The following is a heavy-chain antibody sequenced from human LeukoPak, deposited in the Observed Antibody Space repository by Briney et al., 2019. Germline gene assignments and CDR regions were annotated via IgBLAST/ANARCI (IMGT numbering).Heavy chain of an antibody. CDR3: ARRGNLRAGPDY. V-gene: IGHV4-38-2*02. CDR2: FYHGGST. CDR1: GYSISTGYY. Sequence: SETLSLTCTVSGYSISTGYYWDWIRQPPGKGLEWIGTFYHGGSTNYNPSLKSRVTISVDTSKNQFSLKLSSVTAADTAVYYCARRGNLRAGPDYWGQGTLVTVSS. J-gene: IGHJ4*02.